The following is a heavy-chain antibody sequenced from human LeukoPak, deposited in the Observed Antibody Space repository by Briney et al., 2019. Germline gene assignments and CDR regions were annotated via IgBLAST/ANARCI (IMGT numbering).Heavy chain of an antibody. CDR2: FDPEDGET. V-gene: IGHV1-24*01. J-gene: IGHJ6*02. D-gene: IGHD1-26*01. CDR3: ASTGLYSFRWTPAYGMDV. CDR1: GYTLTELS. Sequence: ASVKVSCKVSGYTLTELSMHWVRQAPGKGLEWMGGFDPEDGETIYAQKFQGRVTMTEDTSTDTAYMELSSLRSEDTAVYYCASTGLYSFRWTPAYGMDVWGQGTTVTVSS.